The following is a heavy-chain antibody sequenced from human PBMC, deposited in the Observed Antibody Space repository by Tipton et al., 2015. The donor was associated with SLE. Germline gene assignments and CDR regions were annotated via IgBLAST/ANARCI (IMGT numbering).Heavy chain of an antibody. CDR1: GGSISSSSYY. Sequence: TLSLTCTVSGGSISSSSYYWGWIRQPLGKGLEWIGSIYYSGSTYYNPSLKSRVTISVDTSKNQFSLKLSSVTAADTAVYYCARRYCTNGVCSDFDYWGQGTLVTVSS. J-gene: IGHJ4*02. V-gene: IGHV4-39*07. D-gene: IGHD2-8*01. CDR2: IYYSGST. CDR3: ARRYCTNGVCSDFDY.